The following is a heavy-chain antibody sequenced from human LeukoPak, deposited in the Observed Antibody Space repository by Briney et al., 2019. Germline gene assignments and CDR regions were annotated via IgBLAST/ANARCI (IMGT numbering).Heavy chain of an antibody. CDR1: GYTFTGYY. CDR3: ARGPPPTVTMFGN. V-gene: IGHV1-2*02. D-gene: IGHD4-17*01. Sequence: ASVKVSCKASGYTFTGYYMHWVRQAPGQGLEWMGWINPNSGGTNYAQKFQGRVTMTRDTSISTAYMELSRLRSDDTAVYYCARGPPPTVTMFGNWGQGTLVTVSS. J-gene: IGHJ4*02. CDR2: INPNSGGT.